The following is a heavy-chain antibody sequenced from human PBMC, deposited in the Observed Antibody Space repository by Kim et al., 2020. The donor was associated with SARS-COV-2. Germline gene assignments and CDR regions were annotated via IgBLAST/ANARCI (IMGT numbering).Heavy chain of an antibody. D-gene: IGHD3-3*01. CDR3: ARLKRITIFGVVIEGPFDI. CDR2: IYPGDSDT. CDR1: GYSFTNYW. V-gene: IGHV5-51*01. J-gene: IGHJ3*02. Sequence: GESLKISCKGSGYSFTNYWIGWVRQMPGKGLEWMGIIYPGDSDTRYSPSFQGQVTISADKTISTAYLQWRSLKASDTDMYYCARLKRITIFGVVIEGPFDIWGQGTMVTASS.